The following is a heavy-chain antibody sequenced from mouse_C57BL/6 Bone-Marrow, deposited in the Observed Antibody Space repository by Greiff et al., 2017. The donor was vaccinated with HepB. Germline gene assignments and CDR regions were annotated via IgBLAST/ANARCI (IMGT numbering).Heavy chain of an antibody. CDR3: ARARINGSSYPYYFDY. J-gene: IGHJ2*01. CDR1: GYTFTSYG. D-gene: IGHD1-1*01. Sequence: QVQLKESGAELARPGASVKLSCKASGYTFTSYGISWVKQRTGQGLEWIGEIYPRSGNTYYNEKFKGKATLTADKSSSTAYMELRSLTSEDSAVYFCARARINGSSYPYYFDYWGQGTTLTVSS. V-gene: IGHV1-81*01. CDR2: IYPRSGNT.